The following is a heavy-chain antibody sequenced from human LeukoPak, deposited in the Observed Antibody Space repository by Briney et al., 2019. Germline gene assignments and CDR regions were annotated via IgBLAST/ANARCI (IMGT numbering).Heavy chain of an antibody. CDR2: ISAYNGNT. Sequence: GASAKVSCKASGYTFTSYGISWVRQAPGQGLEWMGWISAYNGNTNYAQKLEVRVTMTTDTSTSTAYMELRSLTSDDTAVYYCARDFPSLVYWGQGTLVTVSS. V-gene: IGHV1-18*01. CDR3: ARDFPSLVY. CDR1: GYTFTSYG. J-gene: IGHJ4*02.